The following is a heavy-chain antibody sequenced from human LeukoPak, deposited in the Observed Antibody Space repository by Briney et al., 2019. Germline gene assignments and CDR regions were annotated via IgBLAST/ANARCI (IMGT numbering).Heavy chain of an antibody. J-gene: IGHJ4*02. Sequence: SETLSLTCAVYGGSFSGYYWSWIRQPAGKGLEWIGRIYTSGSTNYNPSLKSRVTMSVDTSKNQFSLKLSSVTAADTAVYYCARGAVAGPFDYWGQGTLVTVSS. CDR2: IYTSGST. CDR1: GGSFSGYY. V-gene: IGHV4-59*10. D-gene: IGHD6-19*01. CDR3: ARGAVAGPFDY.